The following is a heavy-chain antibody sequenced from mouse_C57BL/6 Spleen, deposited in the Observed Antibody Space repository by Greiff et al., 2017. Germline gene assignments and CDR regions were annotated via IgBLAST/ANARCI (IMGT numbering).Heavy chain of an antibody. V-gene: IGHV5-4*03. J-gene: IGHJ4*01. Sequence: EVKLMESGGGLVKPGGSLKLSCAASGFTFSSYAMSWVRQTPEKRLEWVATISDGGSYTYYPDNVKGRFTISRDNAKNNLYLQMSHLKSEDTAMYYCARNYGSSYRYAMDYWGQGTSVTVSS. CDR1: GFTFSSYA. CDR2: ISDGGSYT. D-gene: IGHD1-1*01. CDR3: ARNYGSSYRYAMDY.